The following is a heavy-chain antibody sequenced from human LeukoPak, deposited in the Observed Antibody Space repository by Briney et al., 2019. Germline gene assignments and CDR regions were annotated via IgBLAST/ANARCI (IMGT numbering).Heavy chain of an antibody. J-gene: IGHJ3*02. CDR2: IYPGDSDT. V-gene: IGHV5-51*01. Sequence: KAGESLKISCKITGYNFASYWLGWVRQKPGKGLEWMGIIYPGDSDTRYSPSFQGQVTISADKSISTAYLQWSGLKASDTAMYYCARQGISIAAAVDIWGQGTMVTVSS. CDR1: GYNFASYW. D-gene: IGHD6-13*01. CDR3: ARQGISIAAAVDI.